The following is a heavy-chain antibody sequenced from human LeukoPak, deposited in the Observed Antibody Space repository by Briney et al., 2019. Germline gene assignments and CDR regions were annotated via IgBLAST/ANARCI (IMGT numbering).Heavy chain of an antibody. CDR3: AREVVGHLMTTVNGNWFDP. J-gene: IGHJ5*02. V-gene: IGHV1-46*01. D-gene: IGHD4-17*01. CDR1: GYTFTSYA. CDR2: INPSGTSI. Sequence: ASVKVSCKASGYTFTSYAMNWVRQAPGQGLEWMGIINPSGTSISYAQKFQGRITMTRDTSTSTVYTELSSLRSEDTAVYYCAREVVGHLMTTVNGNWFDPWGQGTLVTVSS.